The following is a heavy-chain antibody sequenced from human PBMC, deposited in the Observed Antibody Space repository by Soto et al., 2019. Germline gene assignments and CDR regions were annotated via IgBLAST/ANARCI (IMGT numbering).Heavy chain of an antibody. CDR1: GYTFTSYD. CDR2: MNPNSGNT. V-gene: IGHV1-8*01. Sequence: ASVKVSCKASGYTFTSYDINWVRQATGQGLEWMGWMNPNSGNTGYAQKFQGRVTMTRNTSISTAYMELSSLRAEDTAVYYCARDPTYCSGGSCHPDTSDIWGQGTKVTVSS. J-gene: IGHJ3*02. D-gene: IGHD2-15*01. CDR3: ARDPTYCSGGSCHPDTSDI.